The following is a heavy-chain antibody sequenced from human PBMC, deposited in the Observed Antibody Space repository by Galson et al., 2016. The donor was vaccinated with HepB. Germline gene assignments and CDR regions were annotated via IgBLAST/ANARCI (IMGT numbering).Heavy chain of an antibody. J-gene: IGHJ4*02. D-gene: IGHD5-12*01. CDR3: ARDLGYSDNLGDS. Sequence: SVKVSCKASGGIFSSYAISWVRQAPGQGLEWMGGIIPSFVTPTYAQKSQGRVTITADESTSTVSLELSSLKSEDTAVYYCARDLGYSDNLGDSWGQGTLVTVSS. CDR2: IIPSFVTP. CDR1: GGIFSSYA. V-gene: IGHV1-69*13.